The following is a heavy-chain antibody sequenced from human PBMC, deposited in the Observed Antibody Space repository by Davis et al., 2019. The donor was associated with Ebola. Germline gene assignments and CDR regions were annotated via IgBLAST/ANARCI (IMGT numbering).Heavy chain of an antibody. V-gene: IGHV1-46*03. CDR3: ARHDSSGYDAFDI. CDR1: GYTFTSYY. D-gene: IGHD3-22*01. Sequence: ASVKVSCKASGYTFTSYYMPWVRQAPGQGLEWMGIINPSGGSTSYAQKFQGRVTMTRDTSTSTVYMEMSSLRSEDTAVYYCARHDSSGYDAFDIWGQGTMVTISS. J-gene: IGHJ3*02. CDR2: INPSGGST.